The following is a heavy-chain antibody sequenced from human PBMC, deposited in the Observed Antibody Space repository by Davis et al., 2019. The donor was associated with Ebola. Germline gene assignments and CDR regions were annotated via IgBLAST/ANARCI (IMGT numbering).Heavy chain of an antibody. CDR3: ARDSSSDSFDY. CDR2: INPKSGGT. J-gene: IGHJ4*02. CDR1: GYTFTDYY. Sequence: AASVKVSCKASGYTFTDYYMHWVRQAPGQGLEWMGRINPKSGGTNYAQKFQGRVTITADKSTSTAYMELSSLRSEDTAVYYCARDSSSDSFDYWGQGTLVTVSS. V-gene: IGHV1-2*06. D-gene: IGHD6-6*01.